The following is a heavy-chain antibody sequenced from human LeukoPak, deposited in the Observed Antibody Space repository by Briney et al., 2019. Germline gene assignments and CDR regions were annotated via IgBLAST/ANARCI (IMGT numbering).Heavy chain of an antibody. D-gene: IGHD2-2*01. V-gene: IGHV3-7*01. Sequence: GGSLRLSCAASEFTFSSYWMSWVRQAPGKGLEWVANIKQDGSEKYYVDSVKGRFTISRDNAKNSLYLQMNSLRAEDTAVYYCASWGIVVPAATTRFFDYWGQGTLVTVSS. CDR3: ASWGIVVPAATTRFFDY. CDR1: EFTFSSYW. CDR2: IKQDGSEK. J-gene: IGHJ4*02.